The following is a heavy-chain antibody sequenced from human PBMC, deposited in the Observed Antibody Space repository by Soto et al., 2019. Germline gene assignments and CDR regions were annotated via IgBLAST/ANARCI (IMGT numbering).Heavy chain of an antibody. CDR3: ARDRAGALYFDY. CDR2: IYYSGST. D-gene: IGHD6-13*01. CDR1: GGSISSGGYY. Sequence: QVQLQESGPGLVKPSQTLSLTCTVSGGSISSGGYYWSWIRQHPGKGLEWIGYIYYSGSTCYNPSLKSRVNISVDTSKNQFSLKLSSVTAADTAVYYCARDRAGALYFDYWGQGTLVTVSS. J-gene: IGHJ4*02. V-gene: IGHV4-31*03.